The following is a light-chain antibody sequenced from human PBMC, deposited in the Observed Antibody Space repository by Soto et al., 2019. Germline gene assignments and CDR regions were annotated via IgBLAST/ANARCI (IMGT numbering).Light chain of an antibody. Sequence: EIVLTQSPGTLSLSPGERATLSCRASQSVSNTYLAWYQQKPGQAPRLLIYDASSRATGIPDRFSGSGSGTDFTLTISRLETEDFAVYYCQQYGRSAGLFTFGPGTKVDIK. CDR3: QQYGRSAGLFT. CDR2: DAS. CDR1: QSVSNTY. J-gene: IGKJ3*01. V-gene: IGKV3-20*01.